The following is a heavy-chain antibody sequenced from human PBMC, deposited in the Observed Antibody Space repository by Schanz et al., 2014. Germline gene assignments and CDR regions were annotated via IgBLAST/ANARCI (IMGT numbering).Heavy chain of an antibody. CDR3: ARTIAYGGSSGYFDY. D-gene: IGHD4-17*01. J-gene: IGHJ4*02. V-gene: IGHV1-46*03. Sequence: QVQLVQSGAEVKKPGASVKVSCKASGYTFVSYSMHWVRQAPGQGLEWMGIINLYGGSTNYAQKFQGRVTVTRDTSTSTVYMALNSLRSEDTAVYYCARTIAYGGSSGYFDYWGQGTLVTVSS. CDR2: INLYGGST. CDR1: GYTFVSYS.